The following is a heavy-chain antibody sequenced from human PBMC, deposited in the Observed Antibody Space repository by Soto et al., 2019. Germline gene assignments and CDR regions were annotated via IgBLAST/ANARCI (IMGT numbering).Heavy chain of an antibody. J-gene: IGHJ4*02. CDR1: GDSFSSYA. D-gene: IGHD3-22*01. CDR2: IIPIFGTP. V-gene: IGHV1-69*01. Sequence: QVQLVQSVAEVKKPGSSVKVSCKASGDSFSSYAISWVRQAPGHGPEWMGRIIPIFGTPNYAQRVEGRVKITADESTSTAYMELSSLRSDDTDVYYCATGGKYYETRALAYWGQGTLVTVSS. CDR3: ATGGKYYETRALAY.